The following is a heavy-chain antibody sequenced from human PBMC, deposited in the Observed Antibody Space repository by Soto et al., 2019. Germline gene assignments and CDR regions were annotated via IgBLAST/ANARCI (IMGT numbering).Heavy chain of an antibody. J-gene: IGHJ4*02. CDR2: ISWDDDE. V-gene: IGHV2-5*02. CDR1: GFSLYTSGVD. CDR3: AQTDCWNFVFNY. Sequence: QITLKESGPTLVKPTQTLTLTCIFSGFSLYTSGVDVGWIRQHPGKALEWVSLISWDDDELNSPSLKSRLTITKDTAKNQVVLTMTNIETVDTATYYWAQTDCWNFVFNYWGQGTMVTDSS. D-gene: IGHD3-3*01.